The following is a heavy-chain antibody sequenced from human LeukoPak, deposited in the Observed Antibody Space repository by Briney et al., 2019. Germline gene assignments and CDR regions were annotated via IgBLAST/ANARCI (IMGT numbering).Heavy chain of an antibody. CDR2: IRYDGSIK. D-gene: IGHD1-26*01. V-gene: IGHV3-30*02. CDR3: AKDSGVSGPLGYFDF. CDR1: GFTFSSYG. Sequence: GGSLRLSCAASGFTFSSYGMHWVRQAPGKGLEWVAFIRYDGSIKYYGDSVEGRFTISRDNSKKTLYLQMISLRVEDTAIFYCAKDSGVSGPLGYFDFWGQGTLVTVSS. J-gene: IGHJ4*02.